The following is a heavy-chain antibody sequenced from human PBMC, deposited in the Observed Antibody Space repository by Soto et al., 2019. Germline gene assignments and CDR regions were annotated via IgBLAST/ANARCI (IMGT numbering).Heavy chain of an antibody. J-gene: IGHJ4*02. Sequence: PGGSLRLSCAASGFTFSSYAMSWVRQAPGKGLEWVSAISGSGGSTHYADSVKGRFTISRDNSKNTLYLQMNSLRAEDTAVYFCTRVSSTSYFDFWAQGTLVTVSS. V-gene: IGHV3-23*01. CDR1: GFTFSSYA. CDR3: TRVSSTSYFDF. CDR2: ISGSGGST. D-gene: IGHD2-2*01.